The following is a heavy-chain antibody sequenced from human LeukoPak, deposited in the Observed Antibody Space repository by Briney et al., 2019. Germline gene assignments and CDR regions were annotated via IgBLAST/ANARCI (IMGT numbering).Heavy chain of an antibody. Sequence: SETLSLTCTVSGGSIGSYYWIWIRQPPGKGLEWIGYIYYSGSTNYNPSLNTPLTISLYPSKNQFSLNLPSLTAADTAVSYCARVWDHDYSDYSVDHWGQGTLVTVSS. D-gene: IGHD4-11*01. CDR2: IYYSGST. J-gene: IGHJ4*02. V-gene: IGHV4-59*01. CDR1: GGSIGSYY. CDR3: ARVWDHDYSDYSVDH.